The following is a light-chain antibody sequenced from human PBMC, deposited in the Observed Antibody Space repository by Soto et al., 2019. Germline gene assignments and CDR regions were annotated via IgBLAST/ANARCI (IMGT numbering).Light chain of an antibody. V-gene: IGKV3-11*01. CDR2: DAS. CDR3: QQRSNWYT. J-gene: IGKJ2*01. Sequence: EIVLTQSPATLSLSPGERATLSCRASQSVSSYLAWYQQKPGQAPRLLIYDASSRATGIPARFSGSGSGTDFTLTISSLEPEDFAVYYCQQRSNWYTFGQGTKLVIK. CDR1: QSVSSY.